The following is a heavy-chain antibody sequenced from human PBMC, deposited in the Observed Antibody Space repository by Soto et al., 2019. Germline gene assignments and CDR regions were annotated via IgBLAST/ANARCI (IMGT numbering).Heavy chain of an antibody. D-gene: IGHD1-26*01. Sequence: QVQLVQSGAEVKKPGTSVRISCKTSGYTFSNYDINWVRQAAGQGLEWMGWMNPKSGYTDSARKFQGRVTMTRDTSMTTAYMELSSLRSEDTAVYYCARVMGSVDYWGQGTLVTVSS. CDR1: GYTFSNYD. V-gene: IGHV1-8*01. J-gene: IGHJ4*02. CDR3: ARVMGSVDY. CDR2: MNPKSGYT.